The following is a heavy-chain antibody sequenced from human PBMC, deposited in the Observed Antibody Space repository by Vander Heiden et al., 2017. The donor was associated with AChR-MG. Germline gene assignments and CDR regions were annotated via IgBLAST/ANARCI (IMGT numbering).Heavy chain of an antibody. Sequence: EVQLVDSGGGLVQPGGSLRLSCAASGFAFSTYGVTWVRQAPGKGLEWVASVKADGSEKYYVDSVKGRFTISRDNAKNSVDLEMNSLRSEDTAVYYCARLLAWGQGARVTVSS. CDR1: GFAFSTYG. V-gene: IGHV3-7*01. CDR3: ARLLA. CDR2: VKADGSEK. J-gene: IGHJ5*02.